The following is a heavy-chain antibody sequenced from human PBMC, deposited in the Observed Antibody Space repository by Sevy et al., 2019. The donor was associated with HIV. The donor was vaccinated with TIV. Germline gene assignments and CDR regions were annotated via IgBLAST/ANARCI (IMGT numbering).Heavy chain of an antibody. V-gene: IGHV1-24*01. Sequence: ASVKVSCKVSGYTLTELSMHWVRQAPGKGLEWMGGFDPEDGETIYAQKFQGRVTMTEDTSTDPAYMELSSLRSEDTAVYYCATPSIAARLPFDYWGQGTLVTVSS. CDR1: GYTLTELS. CDR2: FDPEDGET. D-gene: IGHD6-6*01. J-gene: IGHJ4*02. CDR3: ATPSIAARLPFDY.